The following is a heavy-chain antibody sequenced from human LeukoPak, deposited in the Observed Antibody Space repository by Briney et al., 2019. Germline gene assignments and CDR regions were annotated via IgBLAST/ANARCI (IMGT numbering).Heavy chain of an antibody. J-gene: IGHJ4*02. Sequence: RTGGSLRLSCVASGFSFSDYAMAWVRQAPRKGQEWVSAITGAGDQTYYAGSVMGRLSTSSDNSKNALYLQMNGVTAEDTALYFCAKDGLSYETSVHVYYCDSWGQGAVVAVS. CDR1: GFSFSDYA. CDR2: ITGAGDQT. CDR3: AKDGLSYETSVHVYYCDS. D-gene: IGHD5/OR15-5a*01. V-gene: IGHV3-23*01.